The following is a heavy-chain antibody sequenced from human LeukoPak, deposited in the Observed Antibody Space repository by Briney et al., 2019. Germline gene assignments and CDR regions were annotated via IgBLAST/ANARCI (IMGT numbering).Heavy chain of an antibody. D-gene: IGHD3-22*01. CDR2: INHSGST. CDR3: AREGDYYDSSGYYSPFDY. V-gene: IGHV4-34*01. CDR1: GGSFSGYY. J-gene: IGHJ4*02. Sequence: PSETLSLTCAVYGGSFSGYYWSWIRQPPGKGLEWIGEINHSGSTNYNPSLKSRVTISVDTSKNQFSLKLSSVTAADTAVYYCAREGDYYDSSGYYSPFDYWGQGTLVTVSS.